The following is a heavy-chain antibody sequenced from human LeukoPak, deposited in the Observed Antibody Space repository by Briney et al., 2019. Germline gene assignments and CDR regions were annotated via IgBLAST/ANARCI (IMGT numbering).Heavy chain of an antibody. D-gene: IGHD2-15*01. J-gene: IGHJ4*02. V-gene: IGHV4-39*01. CDR3: ARPSFYCSGGSCHDY. CDR2: IYYSGST. Sequence: PSETLSLTCTVSGGSISSSSYYWGWLRQPPGKGLEWIGSIYYSGSTYYNPSLKSRVTISVDTSKNQFSLKLSSVTAADTAVYYCARPSFYCSGGSCHDYWGQGTLVTVSS. CDR1: GGSISSSSYY.